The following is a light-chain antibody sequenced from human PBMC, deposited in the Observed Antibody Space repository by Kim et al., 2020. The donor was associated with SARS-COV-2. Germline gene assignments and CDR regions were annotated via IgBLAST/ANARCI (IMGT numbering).Light chain of an antibody. CDR2: GKN. CDR1: SLRSYY. J-gene: IGLJ3*02. Sequence: SSELTQDPAVSVALGQTVRITCQGDSLRSYYASWYQQKPGQAPVLVIYGKNNRPSGIPDRFSGSSSGNTASLTITGAQAEDEADYYYNSRDSSGNHWVFGRGTQLTVL. V-gene: IGLV3-19*01. CDR3: NSRDSSGNHWV.